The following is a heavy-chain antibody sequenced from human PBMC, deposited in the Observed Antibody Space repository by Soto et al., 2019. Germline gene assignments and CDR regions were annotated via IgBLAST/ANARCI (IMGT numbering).Heavy chain of an antibody. J-gene: IGHJ3*01. V-gene: IGHV3-33*01. CDR2: IWYDGSNK. D-gene: IGHD3-22*01. CDR1: GFTFSSYG. Sequence: PGGSLRLSCAASGFTFSSYGMHWVRQAPGKGLEWVAVIWYDGSNKYYADSVKGRFTISRDNSKNTLYLQMNSLRAEDTAVYYCAREGDDSSGLNGAVWGQGTMVTVSS. CDR3: AREGDDSSGLNGAV.